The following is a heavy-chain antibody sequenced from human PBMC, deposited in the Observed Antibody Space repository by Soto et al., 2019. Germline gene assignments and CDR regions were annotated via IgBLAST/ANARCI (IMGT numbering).Heavy chain of an antibody. CDR1: GFTFRSYW. Sequence: GGSLRLSCAASGFTFRSYWMHWVRQAPGKGLVWVSRIKSDGSSTSYADSVKGRFTISRDNAKNTLYLQMNSLRAEDTAVYYCAKTKGFSSGYISLDYFDYWGQGTLVTVSS. V-gene: IGHV3-74*01. D-gene: IGHD3-22*01. CDR2: IKSDGSST. J-gene: IGHJ4*02. CDR3: AKTKGFSSGYISLDYFDY.